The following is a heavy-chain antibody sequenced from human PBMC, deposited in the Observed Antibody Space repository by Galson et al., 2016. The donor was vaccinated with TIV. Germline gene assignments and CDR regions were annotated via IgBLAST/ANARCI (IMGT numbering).Heavy chain of an antibody. CDR1: GGTFSSYV. D-gene: IGHD5-18*01. J-gene: IGHJ6*02. CDR2: IIPLFRTT. CDR3: ATDRNTAIDTYHDYYGMDV. V-gene: IGHV1-69*06. Sequence: SVKVSCKASGGTFSSYVFNWVRLAPGQGLEWMGGIIPLFRTTNYAQKFQGRVTITADKSTNTAYMELNSLKYGDTAVYYCATDRNTAIDTYHDYYGMDVWGQGATVIVSS.